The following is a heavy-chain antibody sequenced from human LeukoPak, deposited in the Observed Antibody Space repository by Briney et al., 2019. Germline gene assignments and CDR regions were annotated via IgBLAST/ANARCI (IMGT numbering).Heavy chain of an antibody. Sequence: ASVKVSCKASGYSFTGYDMHWVRQAPGQGLEWMGIINPSGGSTSYAQKFQGRVTMTRDTSTSTVYMELSSLRSEDTAVYYCARERDTATEYLDYWGQGTLVTVSS. V-gene: IGHV1-46*01. J-gene: IGHJ4*02. D-gene: IGHD5-18*01. CDR1: GYSFTGYD. CDR2: INPSGGST. CDR3: ARERDTATEYLDY.